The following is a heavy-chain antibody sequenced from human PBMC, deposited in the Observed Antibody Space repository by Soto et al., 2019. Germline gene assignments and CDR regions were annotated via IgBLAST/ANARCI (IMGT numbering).Heavy chain of an antibody. V-gene: IGHV3-23*01. CDR1: GFPFSTYA. Sequence: GGSLRLSCAASGFPFSTYAMSWVRQAPGKGLEWVSTISTSGGSTNYADSVRGRFTLSRDNSKNTLYLQMNSLRAEDTAIYYCVKTETGSGSYFYKPDYWGQGTLVTVSS. J-gene: IGHJ4*02. CDR2: ISTSGGST. CDR3: VKTETGSGSYFYKPDY. D-gene: IGHD3-10*01.